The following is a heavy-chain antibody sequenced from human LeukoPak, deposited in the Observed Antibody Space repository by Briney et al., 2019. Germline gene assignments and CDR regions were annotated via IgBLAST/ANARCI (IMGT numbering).Heavy chain of an antibody. Sequence: GGSLRLSCAASGFTFSSYGMHWVRQAPGKGLEWVAVILSDGSKEFYTDSVKGRFTISRDNSKNTLYLQMNSLRAEDTAVYYCAKGLITGTTVGAFDIWGQGTMVTVSS. J-gene: IGHJ3*02. CDR2: ILSDGSKE. CDR3: AKGLITGTTVGAFDI. CDR1: GFTFSSYG. V-gene: IGHV3-30*02. D-gene: IGHD1-7*01.